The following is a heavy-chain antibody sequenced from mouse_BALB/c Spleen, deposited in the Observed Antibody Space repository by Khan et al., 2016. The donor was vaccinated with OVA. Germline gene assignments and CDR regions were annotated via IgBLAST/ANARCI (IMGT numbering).Heavy chain of an antibody. J-gene: IGHJ4*01. D-gene: IGHD3-3*01. CDR3: ARGGRRAMDY. CDR1: GYTFTNYG. Sequence: QIQLVQSGPDLKKPGETVKISCKATGYTFTNYGINWVKQAPGKGLKWMGWIYTYTGEPTYADDFKGRFAFSLETSASTAYLQINNLKTEDPATYFCARGGRRAMDYWGQGTSVTVSS. CDR2: IYTYTGEP. V-gene: IGHV9-3-1*01.